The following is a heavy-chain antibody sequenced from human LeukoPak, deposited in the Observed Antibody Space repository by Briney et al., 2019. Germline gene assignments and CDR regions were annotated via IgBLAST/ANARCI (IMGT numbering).Heavy chain of an antibody. V-gene: IGHV3-9*01. CDR2: ISWNSGSI. CDR1: GFTFNNYA. CDR3: AKNGYSSSWYPDY. J-gene: IGHJ4*02. D-gene: IGHD6-13*01. Sequence: GGSLRLSCAASGFTFNNYAMSWVRQAPGKGLEWVSGISWNSGSIGYADSVKGRFTISRDNAKNSLYLQMNSLRAEDTALYYCAKNGYSSSWYPDYWGQGTLVTVSS.